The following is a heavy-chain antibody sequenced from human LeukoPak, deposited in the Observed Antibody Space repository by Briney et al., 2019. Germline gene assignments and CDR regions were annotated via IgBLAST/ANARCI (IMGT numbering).Heavy chain of an antibody. J-gene: IGHJ4*02. D-gene: IGHD1-26*01. CDR1: GFTFSSYA. CDR2: ISGSGGST. Sequence: PGGSLRLSCAASGFTFSSYAMSWVRQAPGKGLEWVSAISGSGGSTYYAHAVKGRFTISRDNSKNTLYLQMNSLRAEDTAVYYCANLAGGSYVWIDYWGQGTLVTVSS. V-gene: IGHV3-23*01. CDR3: ANLAGGSYVWIDY.